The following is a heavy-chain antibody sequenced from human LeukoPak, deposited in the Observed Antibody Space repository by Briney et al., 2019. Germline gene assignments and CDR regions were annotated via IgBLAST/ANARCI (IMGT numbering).Heavy chain of an antibody. CDR3: ARLPRYGGYDHFDY. Sequence: SETLSLTCTVSGDSIDSYYWSWIRQPPGKGLEWIGYIYYRGITSYNPFLKSRVTISVDTSKNQFSLKLNSVTAADTAVYYCARLPRYGGYDHFDYWGQGILVIVSS. CDR1: GDSIDSYY. J-gene: IGHJ4*02. CDR2: IYYRGIT. D-gene: IGHD5-12*01. V-gene: IGHV4-59*12.